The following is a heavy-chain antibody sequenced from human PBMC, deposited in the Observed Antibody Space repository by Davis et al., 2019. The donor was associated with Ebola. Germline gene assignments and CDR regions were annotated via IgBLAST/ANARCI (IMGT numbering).Heavy chain of an antibody. CDR1: GYTFTSYG. CDR2: ISAYNGNT. CDR3: ARDLGYSGPWYLDF. Sequence: AASVKVSCKASGYTFTSYGISWVRQAPGQGLEWMGWISAYNGNTNYAQKLQGRVTMTTDTSTSTAYMELRSLRSDDTAVYYCARDLGYSGPWYLDFWGQGTPVTVSS. D-gene: IGHD5-12*01. J-gene: IGHJ4*02. V-gene: IGHV1-18*01.